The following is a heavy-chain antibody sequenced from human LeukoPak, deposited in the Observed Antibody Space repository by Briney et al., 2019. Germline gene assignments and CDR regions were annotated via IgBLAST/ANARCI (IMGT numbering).Heavy chain of an antibody. Sequence: SETLSLTCTVSRGSISSYYWSWIRQPPGKGLEWIGYIYYSRSTNYNPSLKSRVTISVDTSKNQFSLKLSSVTAADTAVYYCARHDYSNYGYFDYWGQGTLVTVSS. D-gene: IGHD4-4*01. CDR1: RGSISSYY. V-gene: IGHV4-59*08. CDR3: ARHDYSNYGYFDY. J-gene: IGHJ4*02. CDR2: IYYSRST.